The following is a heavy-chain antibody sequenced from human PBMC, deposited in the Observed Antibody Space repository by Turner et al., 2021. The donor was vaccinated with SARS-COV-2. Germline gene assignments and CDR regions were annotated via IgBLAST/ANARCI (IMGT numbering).Heavy chain of an antibody. Sequence: QVQLVQSGAEVKKPGSSVKVSCQATGGTFSRYAISWVRQAPGPVLEWMGWIIPLFGTANYARRFQGRVTITDDKSTSTAFMELTSLTSDDTAVHYCAGGYYESSSCSFYYLYNMDVWGQGTTVTVS. CDR3: AGGYYESSSCSFYYLYNMDV. CDR2: IIPLFGTA. CDR1: GGTFSRYA. J-gene: IGHJ6*02. D-gene: IGHD3-22*01. V-gene: IGHV1-69*06.